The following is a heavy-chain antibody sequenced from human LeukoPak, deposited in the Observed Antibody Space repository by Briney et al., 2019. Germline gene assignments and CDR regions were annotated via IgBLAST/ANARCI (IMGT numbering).Heavy chain of an antibody. J-gene: IGHJ4*02. Sequence: GESLKISCKGSGYSFTSYRIGWVRQMPGKGLEWMGIIYPGDSDTRYSPSFQGQVTISADKSISTAYLQWSSLKASDTAMYYCARSYDSSGYYSDYWGQGTLVTVSS. CDR2: IYPGDSDT. CDR3: ARSYDSSGYYSDY. CDR1: GYSFTSYR. D-gene: IGHD3-22*01. V-gene: IGHV5-51*01.